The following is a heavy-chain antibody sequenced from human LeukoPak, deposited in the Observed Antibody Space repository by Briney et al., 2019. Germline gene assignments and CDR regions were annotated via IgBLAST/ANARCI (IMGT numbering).Heavy chain of an antibody. D-gene: IGHD6-13*01. CDR2: ISYDGSNK. Sequence: GRSLRLSCAASGFTFSSYAMHWVRQAPGKGLEWVAVISYDGSNKYYADSVKGRFTISRDNSKNTLYLQMNSLRAEDTAVYYCAREREGYSSSWYVCWFDPWGQGTLVTVSS. CDR1: GFTFSSYA. J-gene: IGHJ5*02. CDR3: AREREGYSSSWYVCWFDP. V-gene: IGHV3-30*04.